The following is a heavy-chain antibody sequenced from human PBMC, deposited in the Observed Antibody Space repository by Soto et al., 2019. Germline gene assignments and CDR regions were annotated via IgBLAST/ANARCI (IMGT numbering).Heavy chain of an antibody. D-gene: IGHD3-22*01. V-gene: IGHV1-18*01. Sequence: QIQLVQSGAEVKKPGASVKVSCKASGYTFNIYGINWVRQAPGQGLEWMGRISAFNGKTNYAQNVQGRVTMTTDTSTSTAYVELRSLRSDDTALYYCARDRVPKSSGFFPFDYWGHGTLVTVSS. CDR1: GYTFNIYG. CDR3: ARDRVPKSSGFFPFDY. J-gene: IGHJ4*01. CDR2: ISAFNGKT.